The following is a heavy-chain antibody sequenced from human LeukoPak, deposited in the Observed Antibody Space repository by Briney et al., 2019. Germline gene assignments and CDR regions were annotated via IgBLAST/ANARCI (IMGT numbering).Heavy chain of an antibody. J-gene: IGHJ6*02. CDR3: ARRQYYYGSGSPTFYYYYGMDV. Sequence: GGSLRLSCAASGFTFSSYGMHWVRQAPGKGLEWVAVISYDGSNKYYADSVKGRFTISRDNSKNTLYLQMNSLRAEDTAVYYCARRQYYYGSGSPTFYYYYGMDVWGQGTTVTVSS. D-gene: IGHD3-10*01. V-gene: IGHV3-30*03. CDR2: ISYDGSNK. CDR1: GFTFSSYG.